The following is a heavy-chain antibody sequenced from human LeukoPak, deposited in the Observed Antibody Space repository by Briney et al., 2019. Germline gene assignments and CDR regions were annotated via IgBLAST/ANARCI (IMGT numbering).Heavy chain of an antibody. CDR1: GFILSNYW. CDR3: ARDGISCSGGHCYFAS. J-gene: IGHJ4*02. V-gene: IGHV3-74*01. D-gene: IGHD2-15*01. Sequence: GGSLRLSCATSGFILSNYWMHWVRQAPGKGLVWVSRINNDGSSTTYADSVKGRFTISRENARNTLYLQMNSLRAEDTAVYYCARDGISCSGGHCYFASWGQGTLVTVSS. CDR2: INNDGSST.